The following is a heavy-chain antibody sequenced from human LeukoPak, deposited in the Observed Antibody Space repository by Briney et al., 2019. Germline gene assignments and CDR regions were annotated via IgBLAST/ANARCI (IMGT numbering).Heavy chain of an antibody. CDR2: ITHDGSNK. CDR3: ALGFCGSASCYTGY. J-gene: IGHJ4*02. Sequence: PGRSLKLSCAAPGFTFSTYGMHWVRQAPGKGLEWVAGITHDGSNKYYAVPEKGRFTISRDNSENTLYLHMGSLRVEDTAVYYCALGFCGSASCYTGYWGQGTLVTVSS. D-gene: IGHD2-2*02. V-gene: IGHV3-33*05. CDR1: GFTFSTYG.